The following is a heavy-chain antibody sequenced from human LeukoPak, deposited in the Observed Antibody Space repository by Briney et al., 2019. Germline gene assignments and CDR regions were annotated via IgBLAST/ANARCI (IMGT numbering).Heavy chain of an antibody. D-gene: IGHD3-22*01. CDR1: GFTFSSYS. CDR2: ISSSSSYI. V-gene: IGHV3-21*01. CDR3: ARDYYDSSGSDPTHADAFDI. J-gene: IGHJ3*02. Sequence: GGSLRLSCAASGFTFSSYSMNWVRQAPGKGLEWVSSISSSSSYIYYADSVKGRFTISRDNAKNSLYLQMNSLRAEDTAVYYCARDYYDSSGSDPTHADAFDIWGQGTMVTVSS.